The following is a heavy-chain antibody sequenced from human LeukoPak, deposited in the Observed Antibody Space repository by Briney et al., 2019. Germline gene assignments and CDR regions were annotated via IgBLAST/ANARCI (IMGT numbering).Heavy chain of an antibody. Sequence: GASVKVSCKTSGYTFTGYYMHWVRQAPGQGLEWMGWINPNSGGTNYAQKFQGRVTMTRDTSIRKAYMELTRLRSEDTAGYYCARCSSGWYFDLWGRGTLVTASS. D-gene: IGHD6-19*01. CDR1: GYTFTGYY. V-gene: IGHV1-2*02. CDR2: INPNSGGT. J-gene: IGHJ2*01. CDR3: ARCSSGWYFDL.